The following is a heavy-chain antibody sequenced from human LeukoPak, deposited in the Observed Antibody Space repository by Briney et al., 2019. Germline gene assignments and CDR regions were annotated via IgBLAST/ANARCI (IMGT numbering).Heavy chain of an antibody. J-gene: IGHJ5*02. Sequence: SETLSLTCTVSGGSLSSGGYYWGWIRKHPGMGLEWIGSIYYSGSTYYTPSLKSRVNISVDTSKSQFALNLTSVTAADTAVYSCARDMTIIVPVHYRNWFDPWGQGTQVTVSS. CDR3: ARDMTIIVPVHYRNWFDP. CDR2: IYYSGST. CDR1: GGSLSSGGYY. D-gene: IGHD3-22*01. V-gene: IGHV4-31*03.